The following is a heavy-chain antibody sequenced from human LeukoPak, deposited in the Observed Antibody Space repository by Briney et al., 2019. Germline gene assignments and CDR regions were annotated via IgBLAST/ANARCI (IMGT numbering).Heavy chain of an antibody. D-gene: IGHD2-15*01. J-gene: IGHJ4*02. CDR1: GFTFSSYW. CDR2: ISSSSSYI. Sequence: GGSLRLSCAASGFTFSSYWMSWVRQAPGKGLEWVSSISSSSSYIYYADSVKGRFTISRDNAKNSLYLQMNSLRAEDTAVYYCARGDLGYCSGGSCYSPDYWAREPWSPSPQ. CDR3: ARGDLGYCSGGSCYSPDY. V-gene: IGHV3-21*01.